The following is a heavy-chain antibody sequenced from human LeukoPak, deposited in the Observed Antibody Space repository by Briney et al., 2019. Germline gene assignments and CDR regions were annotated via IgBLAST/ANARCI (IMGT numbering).Heavy chain of an antibody. J-gene: IGHJ4*02. CDR3: AKSDARSGLSVSY. CDR2: TRNEANIYTT. V-gene: IGHV3-72*01. D-gene: IGHD2-2*01. CDR1: GFIFSDHY. Sequence: PGGSLRLSCAASGFIFSDHYMDWVRQAPGKGLEWVGRTRNEANIYTTKYAASVKGRFTISRDNSKNTLYLQMNSLRAEDTAVYYCAKSDARSGLSVSYWGQGTLVTVSS.